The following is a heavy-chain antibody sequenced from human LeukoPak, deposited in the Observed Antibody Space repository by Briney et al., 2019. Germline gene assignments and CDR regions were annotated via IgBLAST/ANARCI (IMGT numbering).Heavy chain of an antibody. D-gene: IGHD3-9*01. Sequence: GGSLRLSCAASGFTFSSYAMSWVRQAPGKGLEWVSAISGSGGSTYYADSVKGRFTISRDNSKNTLYLQMNSLRAEDTAVYYCAKDHLPVTYYDILTGYYLDYWGQGTLVTVSS. J-gene: IGHJ4*02. CDR3: AKDHLPVTYYDILTGYYLDY. V-gene: IGHV3-23*01. CDR2: ISGSGGST. CDR1: GFTFSSYA.